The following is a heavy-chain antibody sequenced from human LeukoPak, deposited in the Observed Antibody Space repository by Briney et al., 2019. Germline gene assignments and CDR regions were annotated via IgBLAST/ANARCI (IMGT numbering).Heavy chain of an antibody. Sequence: PGECLRLSCAASGFTFSSYSMNWVRQAPGKGLEWVPSISSRSSYIYYADSVKGRITISRDNANNSLFLQMNSLRAEDTAVYFCAKLDYYDTHWGQGTLVTPSA. CDR3: AKLDYYDTH. D-gene: IGHD3-22*01. CDR2: ISSRSSYI. V-gene: IGHV3-21*04. CDR1: GFTFSSYS. J-gene: IGHJ4*02.